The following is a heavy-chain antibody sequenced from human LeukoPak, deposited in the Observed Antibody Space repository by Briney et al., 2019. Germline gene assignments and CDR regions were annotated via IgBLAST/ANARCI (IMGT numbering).Heavy chain of an antibody. J-gene: IGHJ6*02. V-gene: IGHV4-31*03. CDR3: ARVDDYYYNMDV. CDR1: GGSISSGGYY. Sequence: TSQTLSLTCTVSGGSISSGGYYWSWIRQHPGKGLEWIGNIYYSGGTYYNPSLKSRVTISVDTSKNQFSLKLSSVTAADTAVYYCARVDDYYYNMDVWGQGTTVTVSS. CDR2: IYYSGGT. D-gene: IGHD3/OR15-3a*01.